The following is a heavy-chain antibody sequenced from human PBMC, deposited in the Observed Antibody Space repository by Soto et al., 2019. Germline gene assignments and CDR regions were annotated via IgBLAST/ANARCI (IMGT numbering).Heavy chain of an antibody. D-gene: IGHD3-22*01. CDR3: ARDQREYYYDSSGLHWFDP. J-gene: IGHJ5*02. CDR2: IYYSGST. Sequence: PSETLSLTCTVSGGSISSYYWSWIRQPPGKGLEWIGYIYYSGSTNYNPSLKSRVTISVDTSKNQFSLKLSSVTAADTVVYYCARDQREYYYDSSGLHWFDPWGQGTLVTVSS. CDR1: GGSISSYY. V-gene: IGHV4-59*01.